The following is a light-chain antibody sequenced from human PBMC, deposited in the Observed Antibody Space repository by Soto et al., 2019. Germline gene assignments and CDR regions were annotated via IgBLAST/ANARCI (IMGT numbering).Light chain of an antibody. CDR3: QKYYYTPLT. CDR2: WAS. V-gene: IGKV4-1*01. CDR1: QTLLYSSNNKDY. J-gene: IGKJ4*01. Sequence: DVVMTQSPDSLAVSLGERATINCKSSQTLLYSSNNKDYLAWYQQKPGQPPKLIIYWASTRESGVPDRFSGSGSGTDFTLTISGLQDEDVAVYYCQKYYYTPLTFGGGTKVEIK.